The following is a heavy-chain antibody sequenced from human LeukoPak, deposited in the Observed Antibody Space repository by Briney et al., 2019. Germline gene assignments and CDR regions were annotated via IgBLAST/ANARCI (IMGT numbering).Heavy chain of an antibody. D-gene: IGHD1-1*01. J-gene: IGHJ4*02. CDR1: GYTFTAYN. V-gene: IGHV1-2*02. Sequence: ASVKVSRKASGYTFTAYNFHWVRQAPGQGLEWMGWISPYSGDTQYAQKFQDRVTMTRVTSISTVYMELSSLSSDDTAVYYCARGGGTAHFDYWGQGTLVTVSS. CDR2: ISPYSGDT. CDR3: ARGGGTAHFDY.